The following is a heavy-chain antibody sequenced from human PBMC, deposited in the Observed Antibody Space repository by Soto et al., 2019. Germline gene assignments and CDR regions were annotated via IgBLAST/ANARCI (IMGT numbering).Heavy chain of an antibody. CDR3: GKGRSALGVVSNWFDP. CDR1: GFTFEDYA. J-gene: IGHJ5*02. Sequence: PGGSLRLSCAAFGFTFEDYAMHWIRQTPGKGLEWVAGINWNSGSVGYADSVKGRFTISRDNANNSLYLQMDSLRTEDTALYYCGKGRSALGVVSNWFDPWGQGTLVTVSS. D-gene: IGHD3-3*01. V-gene: IGHV3-9*01. CDR2: INWNSGSV.